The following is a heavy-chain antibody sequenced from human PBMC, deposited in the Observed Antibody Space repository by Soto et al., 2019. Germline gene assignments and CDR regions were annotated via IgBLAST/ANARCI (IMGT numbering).Heavy chain of an antibody. V-gene: IGHV4-59*11. D-gene: IGHD2-2*01. CDR1: GVSTSNHY. CDR3: ARGGGSPYHDHEFDY. J-gene: IGHJ4*02. CDR2: IYYRGTT. Sequence: SETLSLTCSVSGVSTSNHYWTWIRKPPGQGPEWIGCIYYRGTTNYNASFNSRVTISVDTSKNQFSLELTSVTTADTAVYYCARGGGSPYHDHEFDYWGQGILVTV.